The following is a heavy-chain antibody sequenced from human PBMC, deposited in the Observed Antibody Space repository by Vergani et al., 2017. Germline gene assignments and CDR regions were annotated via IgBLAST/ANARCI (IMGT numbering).Heavy chain of an antibody. D-gene: IGHD2-15*01. CDR2: IYWDEDK. V-gene: IGHV2-5*02. CDR1: GFSLSTSGVG. CDR3: AHRCVGYCSGGSYYYYYYYMDV. Sequence: QITLKESGPTLVKPTQTLTLTCTFSGFSLSTSGVGVGWIRQPPGKALEWLALIYWDEDKRYSPSLKSRLTITKDTSKNQVVLTMTNMDPVDTATYYCAHRCVGYCSGGSYYYYYYYMDVWGKGTTVTVSS. J-gene: IGHJ6*03.